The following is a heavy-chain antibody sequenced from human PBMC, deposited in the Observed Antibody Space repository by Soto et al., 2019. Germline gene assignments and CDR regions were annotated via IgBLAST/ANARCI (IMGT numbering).Heavy chain of an antibody. CDR2: ISYDGGYK. CDR3: ASLQLYAGGCGAALDI. D-gene: IGHD2-8*01. Sequence: QVQLVESGGGVVQPGRSLRLSCAASGFIFSSYAMHWVRQAPGKGLEWVAIISYDGGYKYYADSVKGRSTISRDNSKKMLYLQMNSRRADDPAVYYCASLQLYAGGCGAALDIWGQGTMVAVSS. V-gene: IGHV3-30-3*01. CDR1: GFIFSSYA. J-gene: IGHJ3*02.